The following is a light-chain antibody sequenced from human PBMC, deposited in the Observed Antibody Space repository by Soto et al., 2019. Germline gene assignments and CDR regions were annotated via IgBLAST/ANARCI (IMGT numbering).Light chain of an antibody. CDR3: QQRSVWPIT. Sequence: EIVMTQSPATLSVSPGERSTLSCRASQNIDNKLVWYQQKPGQVPRLLIYDASTRATGIPARFSGSGSGTEFTLTISSLQSEDFAVYYCQQRSVWPITFGQGTRLEIK. J-gene: IGKJ5*01. V-gene: IGKV3-15*01. CDR1: QNIDNK. CDR2: DAS.